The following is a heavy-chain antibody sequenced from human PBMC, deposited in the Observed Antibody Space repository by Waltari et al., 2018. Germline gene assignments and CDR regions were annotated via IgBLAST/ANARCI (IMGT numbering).Heavy chain of an antibody. CDR2: INPNSGGT. CDR3: ARPQDVSSWYAFDI. J-gene: IGHJ3*02. CDR1: GYTFTGYY. V-gene: IGHV1-2*06. Sequence: QVQLVQSVAEVKKPGASVKVSCKASGYTFTGYYMHWVRQAPGQGLEWMGRINPNSGGTNYAQKFQGRVTMTRDTSISTAYMELSRLRSDDTAVYYCARPQDVSSWYAFDIWGQGTMVTVSS. D-gene: IGHD6-13*01.